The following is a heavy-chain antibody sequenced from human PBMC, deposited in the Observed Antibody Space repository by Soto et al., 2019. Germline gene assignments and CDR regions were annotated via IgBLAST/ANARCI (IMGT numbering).Heavy chain of an antibody. CDR1: GFTFSNYG. V-gene: IGHV3-33*01. D-gene: IGHD3-10*01. CDR2: ILNDGSNR. CDR3: ASDDAYSGNGMDV. J-gene: IGHJ6*02. Sequence: QVQLVESGGGVVQPGRSLRLSCAASGFTFSNYGMHWVRQAPGKGLEWVAVILNDGSNRYHADSVKDRFTISRDNSQNMLYLQMTSLRAVDTAVYYCASDDAYSGNGMDVWCQGTTVTVS.